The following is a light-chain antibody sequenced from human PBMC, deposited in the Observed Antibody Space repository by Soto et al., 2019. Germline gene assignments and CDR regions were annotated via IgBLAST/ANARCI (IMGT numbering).Light chain of an antibody. J-gene: IGLJ2*01. CDR2: EVN. Sequence: QSALTQPASVSGSPGQSITISCTGPSSEVGGYISVSWYQQHPGKSPKLMIFEVNNRPSGVSNRFSGSKSGNAAPLTISGLQAEDEADYYCGSYTTNNTVIFGGGTKLTVL. V-gene: IGLV2-14*01. CDR3: GSYTTNNTVI. CDR1: SSEVGGYIS.